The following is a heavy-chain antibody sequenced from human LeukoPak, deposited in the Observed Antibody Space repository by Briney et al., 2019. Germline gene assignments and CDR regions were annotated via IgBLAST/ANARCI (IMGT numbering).Heavy chain of an antibody. CDR3: ASLRVRGVMGEYFDY. CDR2: IIPIFGTA. V-gene: IGHV1-69*01. Sequence: SVKVSCKASGGTFSSYAISWVRQAPGQGLEWMGGIIPIFGTANYAQKFQGRVTITADESTSTAYMELSSLRSEDTAVYYCASLRVRGVMGEYFDYWGQGTLVTVSS. CDR1: GGTFSSYA. J-gene: IGHJ4*02. D-gene: IGHD3-10*01.